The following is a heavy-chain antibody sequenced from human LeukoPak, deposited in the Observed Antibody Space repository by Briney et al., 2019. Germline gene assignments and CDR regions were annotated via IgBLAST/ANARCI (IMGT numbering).Heavy chain of an antibody. V-gene: IGHV3-30*18. CDR1: GFTFSSYG. J-gene: IGHJ4*02. CDR3: AKGYCSSTSCYTLYYFDY. Sequence: GRSLRLSCAASGFTFSSYGMHWVRQAPGKGLEWVAVISYDGSNKYYADSVKGRFTTSRDNSKNTLYLQMNSLRAEDTAVYYCAKGYCSSTSCYTLYYFDYWGQGTLVTVSS. CDR2: ISYDGSNK. D-gene: IGHD2-2*02.